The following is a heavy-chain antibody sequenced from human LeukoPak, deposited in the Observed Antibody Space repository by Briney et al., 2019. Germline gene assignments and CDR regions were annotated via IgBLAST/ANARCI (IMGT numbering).Heavy chain of an antibody. CDR2: ISSSDTTI. V-gene: IGHV3-48*03. J-gene: IGHJ6*02. Sequence: GGSLRLSCAASGFTFSSYDMSWVRQAPGKGLEWVSYISSSDTTIHYADSVKGRFTISRDNARNSLYLQMNSLRAEDTAVYYCARSRRDNYYYYYGMDVWGQGTTVTVSS. D-gene: IGHD5-24*01. CDR3: ARSRRDNYYYYYGMDV. CDR1: GFTFSSYD.